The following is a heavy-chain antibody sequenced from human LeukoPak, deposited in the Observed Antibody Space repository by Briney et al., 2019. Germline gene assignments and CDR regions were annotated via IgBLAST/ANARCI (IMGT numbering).Heavy chain of an antibody. CDR1: GFTFSNYG. D-gene: IGHD3-10*01. V-gene: IGHV3-30*02. J-gene: IGHJ6*03. CDR2: IGYNGNNQ. CDR3: AKDSAFYYIDV. Sequence: GGSLRLSCAASGFTFSNYGMHWVRQAPGKGLEWVAFIGYNGNNQYYADSAKGRFTISRDNSKNTLYLQMNSLKGDDTAVYYCAKDSAFYYIDVWGKGTTVIISS.